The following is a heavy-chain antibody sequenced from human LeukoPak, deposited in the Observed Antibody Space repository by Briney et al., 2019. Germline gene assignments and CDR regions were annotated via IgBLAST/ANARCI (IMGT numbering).Heavy chain of an antibody. J-gene: IGHJ3*02. CDR1: GYTFTSYG. V-gene: IGHV1-69*04. D-gene: IGHD6-6*01. Sequence: SVKVSCKASGYTFTSYGISWVRQAPGQGLEWMGRIIPILGIANYAQKFQGRVTITADKSTSTAYMELSSLRSEDTAVYYCARDRVAARRYGAFDIWGQGTMVTVSS. CDR3: ARDRVAARRYGAFDI. CDR2: IIPILGIA.